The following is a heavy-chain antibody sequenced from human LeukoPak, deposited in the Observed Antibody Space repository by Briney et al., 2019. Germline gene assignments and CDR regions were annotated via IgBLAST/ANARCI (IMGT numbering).Heavy chain of an antibody. CDR3: ARIREYQLLPFDY. CDR1: GGSFSGYS. CDR2: INHSGST. V-gene: IGHV4-34*01. Sequence: SETLSLTCAVYGGSFSGYSWSWIRQPPGKGPECIGEINHSGSTNYNPSLKSRVTISIDTSKNQFSLKLSSVTAADTAVYYCARIREYQLLPFDYWGQGTLVAVSS. D-gene: IGHD2-2*01. J-gene: IGHJ4*02.